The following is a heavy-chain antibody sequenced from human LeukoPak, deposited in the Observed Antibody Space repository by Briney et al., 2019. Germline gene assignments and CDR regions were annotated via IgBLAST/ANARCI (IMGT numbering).Heavy chain of an antibody. J-gene: IGHJ3*02. D-gene: IGHD1-1*01. V-gene: IGHV4-30-2*05. CDR2: IYHSGST. Sequence: SETLSLTCTVSGGSISSGGYYWSWIRQPPGKGLEWIGYIYHSGSTYYNPSLKSRVTISVDTSKNQFSLKLSSVTAADTAVYYCARSTADAFDIWGQGTMVTVSS. CDR3: ARSTADAFDI. CDR1: GGSISSGGYY.